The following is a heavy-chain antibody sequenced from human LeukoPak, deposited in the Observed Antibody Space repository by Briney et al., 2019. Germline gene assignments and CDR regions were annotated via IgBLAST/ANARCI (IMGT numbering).Heavy chain of an antibody. CDR1: GFTFSTYW. D-gene: IGHD6-13*01. CDR2: IKQDGSEK. Sequence: GGCLRLSCEAAGFTFSTYWMSWVSQAPGEWLEWVANIKQDGSEKYYVDSVKGRFTISRDNAKNSLYLQMNSLRAEDTAMYYCARDSAGNDYWGQGTLVTVSS. J-gene: IGHJ4*02. CDR3: ARDSAGNDY. V-gene: IGHV3-7*01.